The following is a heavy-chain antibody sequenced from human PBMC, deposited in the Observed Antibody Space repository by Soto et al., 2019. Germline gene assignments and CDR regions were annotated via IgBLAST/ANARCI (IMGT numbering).Heavy chain of an antibody. CDR2: IYYTGNT. J-gene: IGHJ3*02. D-gene: IGHD6-6*01. CDR3: ARVGISSSDAFDI. CDR1: GGSISSGGYY. V-gene: IGHV4-31*03. Sequence: SETLSLTCTVSGGSISSGGYYWSWIRQHPEKGLEWIGYIYYTGNTYYNASLKSRVTISVDTSNNQFSLKLSSVTAADTAVYYCARVGISSSDAFDIWGQGTTVTV.